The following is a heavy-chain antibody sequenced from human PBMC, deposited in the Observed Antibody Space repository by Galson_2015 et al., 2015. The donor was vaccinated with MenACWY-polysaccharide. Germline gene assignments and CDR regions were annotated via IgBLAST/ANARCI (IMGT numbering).Heavy chain of an antibody. J-gene: IGHJ4*01. CDR1: GFTFSSYL. Sequence: SLRLSCAVSGFTFSSYLMTWVCQAPGKGLEWVSYIGTSSSTISYADSVKGRFTISRDNAENSLYLQMNSLRVEDTAVYYCARGYMVRGGYFDPWGHGTLVTVSS. CDR2: IGTSSSTI. CDR3: ARGYMVRGGYFDP. D-gene: IGHD3-10*01. V-gene: IGHV3-48*01.